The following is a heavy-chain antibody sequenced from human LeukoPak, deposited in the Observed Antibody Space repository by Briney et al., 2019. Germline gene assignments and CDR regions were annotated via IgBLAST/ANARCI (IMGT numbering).Heavy chain of an antibody. CDR3: ARAPDGGWCDY. D-gene: IGHD6-19*01. CDR2: IYYSGST. J-gene: IGHJ4*02. CDR1: GGSISSYY. V-gene: IGHV4-59*01. Sequence: PSETLSLTCTVSGGSISSYYWSWIQQPPGKGLEWIGYIYYSGSTNYNPSLKSRVTISVDTSKNQFSLKLSSVTAADTAVYYCARAPDGGWCDYWGQGTLVTVSS.